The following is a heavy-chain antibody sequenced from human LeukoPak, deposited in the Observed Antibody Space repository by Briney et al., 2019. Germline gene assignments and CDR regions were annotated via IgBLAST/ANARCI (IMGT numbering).Heavy chain of an antibody. CDR3: ARATAFFDI. CDR2: IYYSGST. V-gene: IGHV4-61*05. Sequence: SETLSLTCTVSGGSISSSSYYWGWIRQPPGKGLEWIGYIYYSGSTNYNPSLKSRVTISVDTSKNQFSPKLTSVTAADTAVYYCARATAFFDIWGQGTMVTVSS. CDR1: GGSISSSSYY. J-gene: IGHJ3*02.